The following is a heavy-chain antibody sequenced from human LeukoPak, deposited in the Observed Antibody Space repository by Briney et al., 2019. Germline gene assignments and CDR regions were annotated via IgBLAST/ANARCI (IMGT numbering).Heavy chain of an antibody. CDR2: IYYSGST. J-gene: IGHJ4*02. V-gene: IGHV4-39*01. CDR3: ARRYYDFWSGIGYFDY. CDR1: GGSNSSSSYY. Sequence: KPSETLSLTCTVSGGSNSSSSYYWGWIRQPPGKGLEWIGSIYYSGSTYYNPSLKSRVTISVDTSKNQFSLKLSSVTAADTAVYYCARRYYDFWSGIGYFDYWGQGTLVTVSS. D-gene: IGHD3-3*01.